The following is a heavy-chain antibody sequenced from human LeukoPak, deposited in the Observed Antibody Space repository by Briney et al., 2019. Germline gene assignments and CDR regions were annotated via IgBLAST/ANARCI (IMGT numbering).Heavy chain of an antibody. CDR3: ARASKLRFLEWLKVPCWFDP. D-gene: IGHD3-3*01. J-gene: IGHJ5*02. CDR2: INPSGGST. V-gene: IGHV1-46*01. Sequence: ASVKVSCKASGYTFTSYYMHWVRQAPGQGLKWMGIINPSGGSTSYAQKFQGRVTMTRDTSTSTVYMELSSLRSEDTAVYYCARASKLRFLEWLKVPCWFDPWGQGTLVTVSS. CDR1: GYTFTSYY.